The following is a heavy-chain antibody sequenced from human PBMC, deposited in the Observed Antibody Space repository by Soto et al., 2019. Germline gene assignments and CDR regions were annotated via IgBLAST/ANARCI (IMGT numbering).Heavy chain of an antibody. CDR3: ARAEKWVTGNMGGY. V-gene: IGHV1-18*04. J-gene: IGHJ4*02. CDR1: GYTFTSYG. Sequence: QVQLVQSGAEVKKPGASVKVSCKASGYTFTSYGISWVRQAPGQGLEWMGWISAYNVITKYAQKFQGRVTMTTDTSASTAVMELRSLRSDDTAVYYCARAEKWVTGNMGGYWGQGTLVTVYS. CDR2: ISAYNVIT. D-gene: IGHD1-20*01.